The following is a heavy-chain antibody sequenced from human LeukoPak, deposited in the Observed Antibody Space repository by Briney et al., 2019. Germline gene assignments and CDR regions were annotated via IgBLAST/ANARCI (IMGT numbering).Heavy chain of an antibody. CDR2: ISSSSSYI. Sequence: KAGGSLRLSCAASGFTFSSYSMNWVRQAPGKGLEWVSSISSSSSYIYYADSVKGRFTISRDNAKNSLYLQMNSLRAEDTAVYYCARGEWFGELPNYWGQGTLVTVSS. D-gene: IGHD3-10*01. J-gene: IGHJ4*02. V-gene: IGHV3-21*04. CDR3: ARGEWFGELPNY. CDR1: GFTFSSYS.